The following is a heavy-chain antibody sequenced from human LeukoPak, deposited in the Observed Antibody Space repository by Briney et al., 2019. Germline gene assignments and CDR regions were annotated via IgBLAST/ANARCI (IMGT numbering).Heavy chain of an antibody. Sequence: ASVKVSCKASGYTFTSYDINWVRQATGQGLEWMGWMNPNSGNTGYAQKFQGRVTMTRNTSISTAYMELSSLRSGDTAVYYCANLYDFWSGLGVDRDAFDIWGQGTMVTVSS. CDR2: MNPNSGNT. CDR3: ANLYDFWSGLGVDRDAFDI. J-gene: IGHJ3*02. V-gene: IGHV1-8*01. CDR1: GYTFTSYD. D-gene: IGHD3-3*01.